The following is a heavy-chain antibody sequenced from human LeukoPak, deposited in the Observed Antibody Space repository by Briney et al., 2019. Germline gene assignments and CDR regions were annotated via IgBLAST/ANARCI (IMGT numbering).Heavy chain of an antibody. CDR1: GXTFSGSA. D-gene: IGHD5-24*01. CDR2: IRTKADSYAT. Sequence: QPGGSLKLSCAASGXTFSGSALHWVRQASGKGLEWVGRIRTKADSYATAYAASVKGRFTISRDDSKNTAYLQMNSLKTEDTAVYYCASTVDGYTYFDYWGQGTPVTVSS. CDR3: ASTVDGYTYFDY. V-gene: IGHV3-73*01. J-gene: IGHJ4*02.